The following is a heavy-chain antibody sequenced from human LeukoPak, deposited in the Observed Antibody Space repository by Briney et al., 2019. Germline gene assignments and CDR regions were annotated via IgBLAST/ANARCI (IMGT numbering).Heavy chain of an antibody. V-gene: IGHV1-69*13. CDR3: ARLPRIAAAGTIEQLYYFDY. Sequence: SVKVSCKASGGTFSSYAISWVRQAPGQGLEWMGGIIPIFGTANYAQKFQGRVTITADESTSTAYMELRSLRSDDTAVYYCARLPRIAAAGTIEQLYYFDYWGQGTLVTVSS. J-gene: IGHJ4*02. CDR1: GGTFSSYA. D-gene: IGHD6-13*01. CDR2: IIPIFGTA.